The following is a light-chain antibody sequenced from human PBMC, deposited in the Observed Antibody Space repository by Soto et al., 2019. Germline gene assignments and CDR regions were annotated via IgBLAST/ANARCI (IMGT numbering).Light chain of an antibody. J-gene: IGKJ5*01. Sequence: EIVLTQSPATLSLSPGESATLSCRASQRGSSYLAWYQHKPGQAPRLLIYGTSIRATGIPARFSGGGSGTDFTLTISSLEPEDFAVSYCQQRPNWPSFIFGQGTRLEIK. CDR3: QQRPNWPSFI. V-gene: IGKV3-11*01. CDR1: QRGSSY. CDR2: GTS.